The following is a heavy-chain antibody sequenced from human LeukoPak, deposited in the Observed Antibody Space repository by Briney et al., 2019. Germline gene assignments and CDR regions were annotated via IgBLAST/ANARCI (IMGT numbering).Heavy chain of an antibody. CDR2: IKQDGSEK. V-gene: IGHV3-7*01. D-gene: IGHD2-2*01. CDR1: GFTFSSYW. J-gene: IGHJ4*02. CDR3: ARAFPYCSSTSCSADYFDY. Sequence: GGSLRLSCAASGFTFSSYWMSWVRQAPGKGLEWVANIKQDGSEKYYVDSVKGRFTISRDNAKNSLYLQMNSLRAEDTAVYYCARAFPYCSSTSCSADYFDYWGQGTLVTVSS.